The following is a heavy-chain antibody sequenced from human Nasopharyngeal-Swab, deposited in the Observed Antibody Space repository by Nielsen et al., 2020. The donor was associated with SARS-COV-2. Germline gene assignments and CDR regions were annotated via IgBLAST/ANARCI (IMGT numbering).Heavy chain of an antibody. Sequence: GSLRLSCTVSGGSISSSSYYWGWIRQPPGKGLEWIGSIYYSGSTYYNPSLKSRVTISVDTSKNQFSLKLSSVTAADTAVYYCARRVGGFLEWIFAHDIWGQGTMVTVSS. CDR3: ARRVGGFLEWIFAHDI. CDR1: GGSISSSSYY. CDR2: IYYSGST. D-gene: IGHD3-3*01. V-gene: IGHV4-39*01. J-gene: IGHJ3*02.